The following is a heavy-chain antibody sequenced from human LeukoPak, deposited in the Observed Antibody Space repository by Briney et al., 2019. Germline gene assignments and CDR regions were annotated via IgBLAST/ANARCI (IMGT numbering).Heavy chain of an antibody. Sequence: SQTLSLTCTVSGGPISSGDYYWSWIRQPPGKGLEWIGYIYYSGSTYYNPSLKRRVTISVDTSKNQFSLKLSSVTAADTAVYYCARTPWGNRGIYYMDVWGKGTTVTVSS. D-gene: IGHD3-16*01. CDR3: ARTPWGNRGIYYMDV. CDR1: GGPISSGDYY. CDR2: IYYSGST. V-gene: IGHV4-30-4*08. J-gene: IGHJ6*03.